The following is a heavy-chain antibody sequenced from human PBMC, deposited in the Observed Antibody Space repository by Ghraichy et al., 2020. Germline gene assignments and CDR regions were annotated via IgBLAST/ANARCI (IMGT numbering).Heavy chain of an antibody. Sequence: ASVKVSCKASGYTFASYGISWVRQAPGQGLEWMGWISAYNGNTNYAQKLQGRVTMTTDTSTSTAYMELRSLRSDDTAVYYCARERHYYDSSGLYSPNYYYGMDVWGPATTVSMSS. CDR1: GYTFASYG. CDR3: ARERHYYDSSGLYSPNYYYGMDV. CDR2: ISAYNGNT. V-gene: IGHV1-18*01. J-gene: IGHJ6*02. D-gene: IGHD3-22*01.